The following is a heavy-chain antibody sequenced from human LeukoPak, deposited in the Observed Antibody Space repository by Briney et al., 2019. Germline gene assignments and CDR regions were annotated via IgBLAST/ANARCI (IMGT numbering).Heavy chain of an antibody. V-gene: IGHV3-21*01. CDR2: ISSSSSYI. J-gene: IGHJ5*02. Sequence: PGGSLRLSCAASGFTFSSYSVNWVRQAPGKGLEWVSSISSSSSYIYYADSVKGRFTISRNNAKNSLYLQMNSLRAEDTAVCYCARFPWFDPWGQGTLVTVSS. CDR1: GFTFSSYS. CDR3: ARFPWFDP.